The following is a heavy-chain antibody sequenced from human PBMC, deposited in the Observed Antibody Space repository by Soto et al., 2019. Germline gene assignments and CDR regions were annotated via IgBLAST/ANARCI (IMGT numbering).Heavy chain of an antibody. Sequence: SETLSLTCAVYGGSFSGYYWSWIRQPPGKGLEWIGEINHSGSTNYNPSLKSRVTISVDTSKNQFSLKLSSVTAADTAVYYCARGFGSWDYWGQGTLVTVSS. CDR3: ARGFGSWDY. V-gene: IGHV4-34*01. CDR1: GGSFSGYY. CDR2: INHSGST. D-gene: IGHD1-26*01. J-gene: IGHJ4*02.